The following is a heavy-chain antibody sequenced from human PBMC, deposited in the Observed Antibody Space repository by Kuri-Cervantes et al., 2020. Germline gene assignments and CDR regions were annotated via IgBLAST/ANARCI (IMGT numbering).Heavy chain of an antibody. CDR3: AREPSGNYDSSGYGDAFDI. D-gene: IGHD3-22*01. J-gene: IGHJ3*02. V-gene: IGHV4-39*02. Sequence: SETLSLTCSVSGGSISSTNYYWGWIRQPPGKGLEWIGSIYYSGTTFYNPSLESRVTISVDTSKNQFSLKLSSVTAADTAMYYCAREPSGNYDSSGYGDAFDIWGHGTMVTVSS. CDR2: IYYSGTT. CDR1: GGSISSTNYY.